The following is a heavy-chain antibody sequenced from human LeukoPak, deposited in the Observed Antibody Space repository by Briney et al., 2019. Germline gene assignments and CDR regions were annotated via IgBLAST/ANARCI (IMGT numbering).Heavy chain of an antibody. V-gene: IGHV1-2*02. CDR3: AGVPRIRGRGNDYY. Sequence: ASVKVSCKASGYTFTGYYMHWVRQAPGQGLEWMGWINPNSGGTNYAQKFQGRVTMTRDMSTSTVYMELSSLRSEDTAVYYCAGVPRIRGRGNDYYWGQGTLVTVSS. J-gene: IGHJ4*02. CDR2: INPNSGGT. D-gene: IGHD2-21*02. CDR1: GYTFTGYY.